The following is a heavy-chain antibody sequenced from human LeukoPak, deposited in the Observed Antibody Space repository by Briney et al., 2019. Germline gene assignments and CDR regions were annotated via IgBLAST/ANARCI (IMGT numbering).Heavy chain of an antibody. D-gene: IGHD2-2*01. J-gene: IGHJ4*02. Sequence: SETLSLTCTVSGVSISSFYWRWIRQPPGKGLVWIGYIYYSGSTNYNPSLKSRVTIPVDTSKNQFSLKLSSVTAADTAVYYCARAHPRVGYCGSTSCYAPFDYWGQGTLVTVSS. V-gene: IGHV4-59*01. CDR3: ARAHPRVGYCGSTSCYAPFDY. CDR2: IYYSGST. CDR1: GVSISSFY.